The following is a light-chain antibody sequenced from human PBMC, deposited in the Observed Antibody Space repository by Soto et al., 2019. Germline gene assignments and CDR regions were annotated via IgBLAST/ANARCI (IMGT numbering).Light chain of an antibody. CDR2: TAS. CDR3: QQGSSFPLT. Sequence: DLQMTQSPSSVSASVGDRVTITCRASQGIGTLLAWYQQKPGKAPNLLIHTASNLQSGVPSRFSGSGSGTDFALTISSLQSEDFATYYCQQGSSFPLTFGQGTRLDIK. CDR1: QGIGTL. V-gene: IGKV1-12*01. J-gene: IGKJ5*01.